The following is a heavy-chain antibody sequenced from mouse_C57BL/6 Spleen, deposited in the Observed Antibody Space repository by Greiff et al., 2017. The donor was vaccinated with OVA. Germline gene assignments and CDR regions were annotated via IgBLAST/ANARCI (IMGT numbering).Heavy chain of an antibody. CDR2: IDPSDSYT. CDR3: ARSGGSSYAMDY. CDR1: GYTFTSYW. J-gene: IGHJ4*01. V-gene: IGHV1-50*01. Sequence: VQLQQPGAELVKPGASVKLSCKASGYTFTSYWMQWVKQRPGQGLEWIGEIDPSDSYTNYNQKFKGKATLTVDTSSSTACMQLSSLTAEDSAVYYCARSGGSSYAMDYWGQGTSVTVSS. D-gene: IGHD1-1*01.